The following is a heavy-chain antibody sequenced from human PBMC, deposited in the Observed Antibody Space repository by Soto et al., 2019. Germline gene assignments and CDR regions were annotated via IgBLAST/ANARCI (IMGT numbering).Heavy chain of an antibody. Sequence: SETLSLTCTVSGGSISSYYWSWIRQPPGKGLEWIGYIYYSGSTNYNPSLKSRVTISVDTSKNPFSLKLSSVTAADTAVYYCARHDNYDFWSGYYGPRSYYYYYMDVWGKGTTVTVSS. CDR1: GGSISSYY. D-gene: IGHD3-3*01. CDR2: IYYSGST. CDR3: ARHDNYDFWSGYYGPRSYYYYYMDV. J-gene: IGHJ6*03. V-gene: IGHV4-59*08.